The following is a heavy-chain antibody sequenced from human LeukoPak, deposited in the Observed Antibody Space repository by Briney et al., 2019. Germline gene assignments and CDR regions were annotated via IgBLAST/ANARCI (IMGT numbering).Heavy chain of an antibody. CDR1: GFTFSDYY. Sequence: GGSLRLSCAASGFTFSDYYMSWIRQAPGKGLEWVSYISSSGSTIYYADSVKGRFTISRDNAKNSLYLQMNSLRAEDTAVYYCARTYYYDSSGPFFDYWGQGTLVTVSS. J-gene: IGHJ4*02. CDR2: ISSSGSTI. V-gene: IGHV3-11*04. D-gene: IGHD3-22*01. CDR3: ARTYYYDSSGPFFDY.